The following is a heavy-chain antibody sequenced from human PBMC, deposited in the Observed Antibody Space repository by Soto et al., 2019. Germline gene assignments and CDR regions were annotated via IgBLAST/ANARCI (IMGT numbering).Heavy chain of an antibody. CDR1: GYTFTSYD. V-gene: IGHV1-8*01. CDR2: MNPNSGNT. J-gene: IGHJ4*02. CDR3: ARVNEWLGALEY. Sequence: QVQLVQSGAEVKKPGASVKVSCKASGYTFTSYDINWVRQATEQGLEWMGWMNPNSGNTGYAQKFQGRVTMTRNTSINTAYMELSSLRSEDTAVYYCARVNEWLGALEYWGQGTLVTVSS. D-gene: IGHD6-19*01.